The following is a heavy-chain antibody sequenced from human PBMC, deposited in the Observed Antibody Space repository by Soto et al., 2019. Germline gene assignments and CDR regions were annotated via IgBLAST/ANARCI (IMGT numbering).Heavy chain of an antibody. V-gene: IGHV1-69*12. CDR3: ARAYSSGWSGDFDY. CDR1: GGTFSSYA. Sequence: QVQLVQSGAEVKKPGSSVKVSCKSSGGTFSSYAINWVRQAPGQGLEWMGGIIPLFGVPNYAQKFQGRVTITEGESTTTAYMELSSLRAEDTAVYYCARAYSSGWSGDFDYWDQGILVTVSS. CDR2: IIPLFGVP. D-gene: IGHD6-19*01. J-gene: IGHJ4*02.